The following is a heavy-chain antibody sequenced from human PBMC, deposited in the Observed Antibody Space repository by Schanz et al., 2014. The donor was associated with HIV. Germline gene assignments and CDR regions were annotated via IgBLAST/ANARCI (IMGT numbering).Heavy chain of an antibody. J-gene: IGHJ4*02. CDR1: GFIFSSYG. CDR2: ISYDGSSK. V-gene: IGHV3-30*18. Sequence: QVQPVESGGGVVQPGRSQRLSCAASGFIFSSYGMHWVRQAPGKGLEWEAVISYDGSSKYYADSVQGRFTITRDNSKSTLYLQMNSLRAEDTAVYYCANEEVPNDYWGQRTLVTVSS. CDR3: ANEEVPNDY.